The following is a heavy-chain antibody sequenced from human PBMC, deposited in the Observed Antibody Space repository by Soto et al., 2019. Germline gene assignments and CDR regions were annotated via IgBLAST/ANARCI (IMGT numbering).Heavy chain of an antibody. CDR1: GFTFDDYA. CDR2: ISWNSGSI. Sequence: EVQLVESGGGLVQPGRSLRLSCAASGFTFDDYAMHWVRQAPGKGLEWVSGISWNSGSIGYADSVKGRFTISRDNAKNSLYLQMNSLRAEDTALYYCAKDGKVWELPHWGYFDFWGRGTLVTVSS. J-gene: IGHJ2*01. V-gene: IGHV3-9*01. CDR3: AKDGKVWELPHWGYFDF. D-gene: IGHD1-26*01.